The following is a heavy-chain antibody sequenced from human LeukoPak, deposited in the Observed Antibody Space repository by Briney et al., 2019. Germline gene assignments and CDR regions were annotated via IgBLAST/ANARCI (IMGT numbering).Heavy chain of an antibody. V-gene: IGHV3-30-3*01. Sequence: GGALRLSCAASRFTFSTHGMHWVRQAPGKGLEWVAVISYHGSNKHYADSVKGRFTISRDNSKNSLYLQMHSLRPEDTAVYYCARAYSGSFYEAFDFWGQGTMVSVRS. CDR2: ISYHGSNK. D-gene: IGHD1-26*01. J-gene: IGHJ3*01. CDR3: ARAYSGSFYEAFDF. CDR1: RFTFSTHG.